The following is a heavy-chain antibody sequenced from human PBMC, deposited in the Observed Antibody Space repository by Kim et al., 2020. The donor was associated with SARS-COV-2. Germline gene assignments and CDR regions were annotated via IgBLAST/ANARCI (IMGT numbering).Heavy chain of an antibody. CDR2: IYSGGST. CDR1: GFTVSSNY. CDR3: ARVSFGSGSYYRLQNPNWFDP. D-gene: IGHD3-10*01. J-gene: IGHJ5*02. V-gene: IGHV3-53*01. Sequence: GGSLRLSCAASGFTVSSNYMSWVRQAPGKGLEWVSVIYSGGSTYYADSVKGRFTISRDNSKNTLYLQMNSLRAEDTAVYYCARVSFGSGSYYRLQNPNWFDPWGQGTLVTVSS.